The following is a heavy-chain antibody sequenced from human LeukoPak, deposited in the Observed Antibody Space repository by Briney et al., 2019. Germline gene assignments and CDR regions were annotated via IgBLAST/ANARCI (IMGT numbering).Heavy chain of an antibody. D-gene: IGHD5-18*01. Sequence: GASVKVSCKASGYTFTSYYMHWVRQAPGQGLEWMGIINPSGGSTSYAQKFQGRVTMTRDTSTSTVYMELSSLRSEDTAAYYCARDRGYSYGYNWFDLWGQGTLVTVSS. V-gene: IGHV1-46*01. J-gene: IGHJ5*02. CDR1: GYTFTSYY. CDR2: INPSGGST. CDR3: ARDRGYSYGYNWFDL.